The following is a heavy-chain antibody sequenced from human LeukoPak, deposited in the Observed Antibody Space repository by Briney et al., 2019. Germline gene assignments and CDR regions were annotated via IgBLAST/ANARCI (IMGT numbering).Heavy chain of an antibody. D-gene: IGHD6-6*01. CDR2: IYSGGDT. J-gene: IGHJ4*02. V-gene: IGHV3-66*01. CDR3: AIDSSGGH. CDR1: GFPVSSNY. Sequence: GGSLRLSCAASGFPVSSNYMNWVRQAPGKGLEWVSVIYSGGDTYYADSVKGRFTISRDNSKNTVYLQMNSLRAEDTALYYCAIDSSGGHWGQGTLVTVSS.